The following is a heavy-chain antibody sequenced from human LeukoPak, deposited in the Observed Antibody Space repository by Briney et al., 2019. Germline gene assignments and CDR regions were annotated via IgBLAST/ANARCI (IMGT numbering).Heavy chain of an antibody. D-gene: IGHD3-22*01. Sequence: SETLSLTCTVSGGSISYYYWSWIRQPPGKGLEWIGYIYYSGNTYYNPSLKSRVSISVDTSKNQFSLNLSSVTAADTAVYYCARGDDSSGFDSFDIWGQGTMVTVSS. CDR1: GGSISYYY. J-gene: IGHJ3*02. CDR2: IYYSGNT. V-gene: IGHV4-59*08. CDR3: ARGDDSSGFDSFDI.